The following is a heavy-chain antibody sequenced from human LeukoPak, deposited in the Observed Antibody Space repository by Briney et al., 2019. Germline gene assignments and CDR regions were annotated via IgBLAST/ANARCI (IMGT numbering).Heavy chain of an antibody. Sequence: SETLSLTCTVSGGSMKNYYWSWIRQPPAKGLEWIGYIHDTRGTNYNPYLKSRVTMSLDTSKNHFSLSLNSVTAADTAVYFCAGGIGYATSPADHLGQGTLVIVSS. D-gene: IGHD6-13*01. CDR2: IHDTRGT. CDR3: AGGIGYATSPADH. CDR1: GGSMKNYY. V-gene: IGHV4-59*01. J-gene: IGHJ5*02.